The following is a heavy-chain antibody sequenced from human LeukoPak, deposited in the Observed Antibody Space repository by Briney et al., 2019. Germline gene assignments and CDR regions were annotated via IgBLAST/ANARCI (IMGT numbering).Heavy chain of an antibody. CDR1: GYSISSGYY. CDR2: IYHSGST. J-gene: IGHJ3*02. D-gene: IGHD3-22*01. CDR3: ASLTTADAFDI. Sequence: SETLSLTCTVSGYSISSGYYWGWIRQPPGKGLEWIGSIYHSGSTYYNPSLKSRVTISVDTSKNQFSLKLSSVTAADTAVFYCASLTTADAFDIWGQGTMVTVSS. V-gene: IGHV4-38-2*02.